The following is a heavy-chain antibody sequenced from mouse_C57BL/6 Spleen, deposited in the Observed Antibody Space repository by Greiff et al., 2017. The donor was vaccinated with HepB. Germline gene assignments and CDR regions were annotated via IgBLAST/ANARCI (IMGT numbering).Heavy chain of an antibody. V-gene: IGHV2-5*01. CDR2: IWRGGST. Sequence: QVQLKQSGPGLVQPSQSLSITCTVSGFSLTSSGVHWVRQSPGKGLEWLGVIWRGGSTDYNAAFMSRLSITKDNSKSQVFFKMNSLQADDTAIYYCAKNWDYGSSYRYFDVWGTGTTVTVSS. CDR3: AKNWDYGSSYRYFDV. J-gene: IGHJ1*03. D-gene: IGHD1-1*01. CDR1: GFSLTSSG.